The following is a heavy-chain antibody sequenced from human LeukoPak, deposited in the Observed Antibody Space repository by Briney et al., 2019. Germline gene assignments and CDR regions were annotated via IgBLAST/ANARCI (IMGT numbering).Heavy chain of an antibody. Sequence: ASVNVSFKASGYTFTGHAMNWVRQAPGQGPEWMGYINTKTGNPTYAQGFTGRFVFSLDTSVSTAYLQISSLKPEDTGVYYCAKGGWVAVTGMDSWGQGTLVTVSS. CDR1: GYTFTGHA. CDR3: AKGGWVAVTGMDS. CDR2: INTKTGNP. D-gene: IGHD6-19*01. J-gene: IGHJ4*02. V-gene: IGHV7-4-1*02.